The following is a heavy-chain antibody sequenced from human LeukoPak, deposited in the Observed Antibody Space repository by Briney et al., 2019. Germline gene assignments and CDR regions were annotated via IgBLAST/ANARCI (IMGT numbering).Heavy chain of an antibody. Sequence: ASVKVSCKASGYTFTSYYMHWVRQAPGKGLEWMGGFDPEDGETIYAQKSQGRVTMTEDTSTDTAYMELSSLRSEDTAVYYCATVGARAYWGQGTLVTVSS. J-gene: IGHJ4*02. CDR3: ATVGARAY. V-gene: IGHV1-24*01. D-gene: IGHD1-26*01. CDR1: GYTFTSYY. CDR2: FDPEDGET.